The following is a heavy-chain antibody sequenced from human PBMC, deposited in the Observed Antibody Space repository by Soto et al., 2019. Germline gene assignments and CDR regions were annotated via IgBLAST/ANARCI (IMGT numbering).Heavy chain of an antibody. CDR1: GYSFTSYW. Sequence: GESLKISCNGSGYSFTSYWISWVRQMPGKGLEWMGRIDPSDSYTNYSPSFQGHVTISADKSISTAYLQWSSLKASDTAMYYCARGNYDILTGYYNDYWGQGTLVTVSS. CDR2: IDPSDSYT. V-gene: IGHV5-10-1*01. D-gene: IGHD3-9*01. CDR3: ARGNYDILTGYYNDY. J-gene: IGHJ4*02.